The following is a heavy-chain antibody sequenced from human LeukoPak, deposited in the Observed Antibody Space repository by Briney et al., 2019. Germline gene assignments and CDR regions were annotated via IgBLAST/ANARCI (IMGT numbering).Heavy chain of an antibody. J-gene: IGHJ5*02. CDR1: GGSISSYY. CDR3: ARGAGYDILTGYPYGFDP. D-gene: IGHD3-9*01. V-gene: IGHV4-59*08. Sequence: PSETLSLTCTVSGGSISSYYWSWIRQPPGKGLEWIGYIYYSGSTNYNPSLKSRVTISVDTSKNQFSLKLSSVTAADTAVYYCARGAGYDILTGYPYGFDPWGQGTLVTVSS. CDR2: IYYSGST.